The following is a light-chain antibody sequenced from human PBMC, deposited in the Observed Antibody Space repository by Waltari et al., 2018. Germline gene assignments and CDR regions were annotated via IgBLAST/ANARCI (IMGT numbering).Light chain of an antibody. V-gene: IGKV1-39*01. Sequence: DIQMTQSPSSLSASVGDRVTITCRASQSISSYLNLYQQKPGKAPKLLIYAASSLQNGVPLRFSGSGSGTDFTLTISSLQPEDFATYYCQQSHSTHLTFVVGTKVEIK. CDR3: QQSHSTHLT. CDR2: AAS. CDR1: QSISSY. J-gene: IGKJ4*01.